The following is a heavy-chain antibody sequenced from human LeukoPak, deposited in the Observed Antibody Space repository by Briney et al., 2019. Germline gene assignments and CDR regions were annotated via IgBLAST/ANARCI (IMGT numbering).Heavy chain of an antibody. D-gene: IGHD6-13*01. CDR3: ARDSSSWYNYGFDY. J-gene: IGHJ4*02. CDR2: IYHSGST. CDR1: GYSISSGFY. Sequence: PSETLSLTCTVSGYSISSGFYWGWIRQPPEKGLEWIGSIYHSGSTNYNPSLKSRVTMSVDTSKNQFSLKLSSVTAADTAVYYCARDSSSWYNYGFDYWGQGTLVTVSS. V-gene: IGHV4-38-2*02.